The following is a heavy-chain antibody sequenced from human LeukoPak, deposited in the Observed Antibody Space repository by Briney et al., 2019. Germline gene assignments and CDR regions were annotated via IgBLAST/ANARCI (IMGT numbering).Heavy chain of an antibody. CDR2: ISGSGGST. D-gene: IGHD1-26*01. Sequence: GGSLRLSCAASGFTFSSYAMNWVRQAPGKGLEWVSAISGSGGSTYYADSVKGRFTISRDNSKNTLYLQMISLRAEDTAVYYCARDDGSYSRSPGFDYWGQGTLVTVSS. CDR3: ARDDGSYSRSPGFDY. V-gene: IGHV3-23*01. CDR1: GFTFSSYA. J-gene: IGHJ4*02.